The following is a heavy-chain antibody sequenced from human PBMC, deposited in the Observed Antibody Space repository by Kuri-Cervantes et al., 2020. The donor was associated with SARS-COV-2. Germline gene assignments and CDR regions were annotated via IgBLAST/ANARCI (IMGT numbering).Heavy chain of an antibody. V-gene: IGHV3-11*04. CDR3: ARDLRLGKSLDY. J-gene: IGHJ4*02. Sequence: GGSLRLSCAASGFIFSDYYMTWIRQAPGKGLEWVSNIGPTATTKYYADSVKGRFTISRDNAKNSLYLQMSRLRAEDTAVYYCARDLRLGKSLDYWGQGTLVTVSS. D-gene: IGHD7-27*01. CDR1: GFIFSDYY. CDR2: IGPTATTK.